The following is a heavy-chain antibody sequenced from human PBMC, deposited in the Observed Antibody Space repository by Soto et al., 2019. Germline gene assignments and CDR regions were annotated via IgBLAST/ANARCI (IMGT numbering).Heavy chain of an antibody. CDR2: ISAYNGNT. Sequence: GASVKVSCKASGYTFTSYGISWVRQAPGQGLEWMGWISAYNGNTNYAQKLQGRVTMTTDTSTSTAYMELRSLRSDDTAVYYCARLISGSYYAYNWFDPWGQGTLVTVSS. J-gene: IGHJ5*02. CDR1: GYTFTSYG. V-gene: IGHV1-18*04. D-gene: IGHD1-26*01. CDR3: ARLISGSYYAYNWFDP.